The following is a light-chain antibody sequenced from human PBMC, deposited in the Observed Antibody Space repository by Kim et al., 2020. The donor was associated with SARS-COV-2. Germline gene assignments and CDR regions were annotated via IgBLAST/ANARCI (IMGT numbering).Light chain of an antibody. J-gene: IGLJ3*02. CDR2: GTT. Sequence: QAVVTQEPSLTVSPGGTVTLTCASSTGPVTSNSFAYWFQQRPGQAPRSLLHGTTNKHSWTPARYSGSLLGGKAALTLSTVQPEDEADYYCLLFYGGTWMFGGGTQLTVL. CDR1: TGPVTSNSF. CDR3: LLFYGGTWM. V-gene: IGLV7-43*01.